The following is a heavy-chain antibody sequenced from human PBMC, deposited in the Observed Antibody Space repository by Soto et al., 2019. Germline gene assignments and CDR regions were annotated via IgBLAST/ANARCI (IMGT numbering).Heavy chain of an antibody. CDR1: GFTFSSYG. Sequence: QVQLVESGGGVVQPGRSLRLSCAASGFTFSSYGMHWVRQAPGKGLEWVAVIWYDGSNKYYADPVKGRFTISRDNSKNTLYLQMNSLRAEDTAVYYCARDRGSQFDYWGQGTLVTVSS. CDR2: IWYDGSNK. J-gene: IGHJ4*02. CDR3: ARDRGSQFDY. D-gene: IGHD6-25*01. V-gene: IGHV3-33*01.